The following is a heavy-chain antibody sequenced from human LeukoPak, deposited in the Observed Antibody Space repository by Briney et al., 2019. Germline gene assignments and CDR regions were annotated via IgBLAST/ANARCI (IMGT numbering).Heavy chain of an antibody. Sequence: GGSLRLSCAASGFTVSSNYMSWVRQAPGKGLEWVSVISASGGSTYYADSMKGRFTLSRDNSKNTLYLQMNSLRAEDTAVYYCAKDSEIGYYYYYYGMDVWGQGTTVTVSS. CDR3: AKDSEIGYYYYYYGMDV. V-gene: IGHV3-23*01. CDR2: ISASGGST. D-gene: IGHD5-12*01. CDR1: GFTVSSNY. J-gene: IGHJ6*02.